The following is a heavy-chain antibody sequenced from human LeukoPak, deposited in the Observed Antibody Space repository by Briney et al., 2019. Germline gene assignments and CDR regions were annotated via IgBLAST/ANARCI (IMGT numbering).Heavy chain of an antibody. CDR1: GYLTDLS. CDR2: FDPDDGEI. D-gene: IGHD2-15*01. V-gene: IGHV1-24*01. Sequence: GASVKVSCKVSGYLTDLSVHSVGQAPGRGLEWMGGFDPDDGEIIYAQKFQGRITMTEDTSTDTAYMELSSLRSDDTAVYYCATTSYCSHISCFSYARLDPWGQGTLVTVSS. CDR3: ATTSYCSHISCFSYARLDP. J-gene: IGHJ5*02.